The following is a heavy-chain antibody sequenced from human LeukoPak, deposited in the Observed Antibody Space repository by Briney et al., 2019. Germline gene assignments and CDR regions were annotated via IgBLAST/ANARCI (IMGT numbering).Heavy chain of an antibody. CDR3: ARGRRVWNHRWFDP. D-gene: IGHD1-14*01. CDR2: INHSGST. CDR1: GGSSSGYY. V-gene: IGHV4-34*01. Sequence: SETLSLNCAVYGGSSSGYYWSWIRQPPGKGLEWIGEINHSGSTNYNPSLKSRVTISVDTSKNQFSLKLSSVTAADTAVYYCARGRRVWNHRWFDPWGQGTLVTVSS. J-gene: IGHJ5*02.